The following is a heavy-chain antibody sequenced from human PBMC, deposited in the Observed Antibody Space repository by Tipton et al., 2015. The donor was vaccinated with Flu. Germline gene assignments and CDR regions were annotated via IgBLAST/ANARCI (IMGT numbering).Heavy chain of an antibody. CDR3: ARDSRITMIVVVITTLDY. D-gene: IGHD3-22*01. J-gene: IGHJ4*02. Sequence: TLRLSCAASGFTFSSYAMHWVRQAPGKGLEWVAVISYDGSNKYYADSVKGRFTIPRDNSKNTLYLQMNSLRAEDTAVYYCARDSRITMIVVVITTLDYWGQGTLVTVSS. V-gene: IGHV3-30-3*01. CDR1: GFTFSSYA. CDR2: ISYDGSNK.